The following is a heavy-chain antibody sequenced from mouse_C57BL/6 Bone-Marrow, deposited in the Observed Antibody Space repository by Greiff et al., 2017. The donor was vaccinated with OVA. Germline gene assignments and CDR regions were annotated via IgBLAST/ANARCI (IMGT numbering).Heavy chain of an antibody. CDR2: INPNNGGT. D-gene: IGHD1-1*01. Sequence: VQLQQSGPELVKPGASVKMSCKASGYTFTDYNMHWVKQSHGKSLEWIGYINPNNGGTSYNQKFKGKATLTVNKSSSTAYMELRSLTSEDSAVYYCARTTVRKLGYFDVWGTGTTVTVSS. CDR1: GYTFTDYN. J-gene: IGHJ1*03. V-gene: IGHV1-22*01. CDR3: ARTTVRKLGYFDV.